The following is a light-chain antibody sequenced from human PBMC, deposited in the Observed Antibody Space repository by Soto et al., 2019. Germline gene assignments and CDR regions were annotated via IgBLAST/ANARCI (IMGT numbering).Light chain of an antibody. CDR1: QDITNY. Sequence: DIQMTQSPSSLSASVGDRVTIICQASQDITNYLNWYQQKPGKAPKLLIHDSSNLETGVPSRLSGSGSGTYFSFTISSLQPEDIATYYCQQFDTLPLTFGQGTRLEIK. J-gene: IGKJ5*01. CDR3: QQFDTLPLT. V-gene: IGKV1-33*01. CDR2: DSS.